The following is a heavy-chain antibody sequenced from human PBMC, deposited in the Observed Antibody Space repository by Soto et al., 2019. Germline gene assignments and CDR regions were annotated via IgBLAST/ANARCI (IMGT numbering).Heavy chain of an antibody. V-gene: IGHV4-30-2*01. CDR2: IYHSGST. CDR1: GGSISSGGYS. D-gene: IGHD2-15*01. J-gene: IGHJ5*02. Sequence: QLQLQESGSGLVKPSQTLSLTCAVSGGSISSGGYSWSWIRQPPGKGLEWIGYIYHSGSTYYNPSPKSRVTISVDSSQNQFSLKLGSVTAANSAVYYCATVGIDGTSSRWYVYWSAPWDQGTRVTVS. CDR3: ATVGIDGTSSRWYVYWSAP.